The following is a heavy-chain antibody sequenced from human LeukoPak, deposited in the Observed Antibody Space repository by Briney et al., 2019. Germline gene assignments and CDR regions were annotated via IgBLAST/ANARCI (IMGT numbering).Heavy chain of an antibody. CDR1: GGSIISYY. V-gene: IGHV4-59*08. Sequence: SQTLSLTCTVAGGSIISYYWSWIRPPPGKGREWNGSIYHSGSAYYNPFLKSRVTISVDTSKNQFSLKLSSVTAADTAVYYCARHASYYYDSSGYYFDAFDIWGQGTMVTVSS. CDR2: IYHSGSA. CDR3: ARHASYYYDSSGYYFDAFDI. D-gene: IGHD3-22*01. J-gene: IGHJ3*02.